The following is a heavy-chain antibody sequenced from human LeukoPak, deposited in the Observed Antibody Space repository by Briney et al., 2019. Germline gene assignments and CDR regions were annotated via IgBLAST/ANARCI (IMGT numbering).Heavy chain of an antibody. Sequence: SVKVSCKASGGTFSSYAISWVRQAPGQGLEWMGGIIPIFGTANYAQKFQGRVTITADESTSTAYMVLSSLRSEDTAVYYCARARGITMVRGVIGYYGMDVWGKGTTVTVSS. CDR3: ARARGITMVRGVIGYYGMDV. CDR2: IIPIFGTA. J-gene: IGHJ6*04. D-gene: IGHD3-10*01. V-gene: IGHV1-69*01. CDR1: GGTFSSYA.